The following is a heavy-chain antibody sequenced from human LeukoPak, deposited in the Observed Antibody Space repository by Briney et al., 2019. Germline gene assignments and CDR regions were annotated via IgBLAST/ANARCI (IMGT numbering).Heavy chain of an antibody. J-gene: IGHJ3*02. V-gene: IGHV3-30*18. CDR2: ISYDGSNK. CDR3: AKIYRNDAFDI. D-gene: IGHD5-12*01. Sequence: GGSLRLSCAASGFTFSSYGMHWVRQAPGKGLEWVAVISYDGSNKYYADPVKGRFTISRDNSKNTLYLQMNSLRAEDTAVYYCAKIYRNDAFDIWGQGTMVTVSS. CDR1: GFTFSSYG.